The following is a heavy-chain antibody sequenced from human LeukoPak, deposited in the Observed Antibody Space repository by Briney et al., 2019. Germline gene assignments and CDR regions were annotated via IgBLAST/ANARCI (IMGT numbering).Heavy chain of an antibody. V-gene: IGHV3-66*01. CDR1: GFTLSNNY. J-gene: IGHJ6*02. CDR2: IYSGGSV. D-gene: IGHD3-10*01. Sequence: GGSLRLSCAASGFTLSNNYMSWVRQAPGKGLEWVSIIYSGGSVYDADSVKGRFTISRDGSKNTLYLQMNSLRAEDTAVYYFARATLWFGANYYGMDVWGQGTTVTVSS. CDR3: ARATLWFGANYYGMDV.